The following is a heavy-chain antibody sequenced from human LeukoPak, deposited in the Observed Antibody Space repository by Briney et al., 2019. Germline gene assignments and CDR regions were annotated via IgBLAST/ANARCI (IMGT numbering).Heavy chain of an antibody. J-gene: IGHJ4*02. D-gene: IGHD3-9*01. Sequence: GGSLRLSCAASGFTFSNYWMHWVRHAPGKGLVWVSRINSDGSISNYADSVKGRFTISRDNAKNTLYLQMNSLRAEDTAVYYCARVGALRYFDWGQGTLVTASS. CDR3: ARVGALRYFD. CDR2: INSDGSIS. V-gene: IGHV3-74*01. CDR1: GFTFSNYW.